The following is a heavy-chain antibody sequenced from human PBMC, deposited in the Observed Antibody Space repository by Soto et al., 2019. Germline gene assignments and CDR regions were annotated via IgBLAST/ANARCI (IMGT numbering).Heavy chain of an antibody. V-gene: IGHV4-34*01. CDR2: INHSGST. J-gene: IGHJ4*02. Sequence: PSETLSLTCAVYGGSFSGYYWSWIRQPPGKGLEWIGEINHSGSTNYNPSLKSRVTISVDTSKNQFSLKLSSVTAADTAVYYCARRHSGSPFDYRRQGTLVTVSS. D-gene: IGHD1-26*01. CDR1: GGSFSGYY. CDR3: ARRHSGSPFDY.